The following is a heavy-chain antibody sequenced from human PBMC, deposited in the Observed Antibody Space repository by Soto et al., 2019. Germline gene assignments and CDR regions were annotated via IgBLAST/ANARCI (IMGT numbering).Heavy chain of an antibody. CDR3: ARCLNNCYKLDF. CDR2: ISWDGGST. Sequence: GGSLRLSCAASGFTFDDYTMHWVRQAPGKGLEWVSLISWDGGSTYYADSVKGRFTISRDNSRNTLYLQMNSLSAEDTAMYSCARCLNNCYKLDFWGQGTLVTVSS. V-gene: IGHV3-43*01. J-gene: IGHJ4*02. D-gene: IGHD3-10*01. CDR1: GFTFDDYT.